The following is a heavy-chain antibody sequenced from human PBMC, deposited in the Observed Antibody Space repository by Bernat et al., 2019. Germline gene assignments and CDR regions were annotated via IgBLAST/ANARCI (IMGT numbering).Heavy chain of an antibody. CDR3: AKDLAYGSGNYFDY. CDR1: GFIFSSYA. V-gene: IGHV3-23*01. J-gene: IGHJ4*02. CDR2: ISGRGSST. Sequence: EVQLLESGGGLVQPGGSLRLSCAASGFIFSSYAMSWVRQAPGKGLEWVSGISGRGSSTYYADSMKGRFTIYRDNSKNTLYLQMNSLRAEDTAVYYCAKDLAYGSGNYFDYWGQGTLVTVSS. D-gene: IGHD3-10*01.